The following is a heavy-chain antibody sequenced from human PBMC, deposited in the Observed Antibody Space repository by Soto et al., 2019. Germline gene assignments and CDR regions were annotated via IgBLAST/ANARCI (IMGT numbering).Heavy chain of an antibody. J-gene: IGHJ4*02. CDR3: ARGGAHDLEEVFDY. CDR1: GFALSTYW. D-gene: IGHD1-1*01. CDR2: IKRDGSAK. V-gene: IGHV3-7*03. Sequence: GSLRLSCAASGFALSTYWMSWVRQAPGKGLQWVANIKRDGSAKYYVDSVKGRFTISRDNAKNSLYLQMNNLRVDDTAVYYCARGGAHDLEEVFDYWGQGALVTVSS.